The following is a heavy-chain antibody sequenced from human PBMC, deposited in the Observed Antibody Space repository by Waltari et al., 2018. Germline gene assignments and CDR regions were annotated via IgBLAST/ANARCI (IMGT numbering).Heavy chain of an antibody. CDR1: GYSISRGYY. Sequence: QVQLQESGPGLVKPSETLSLTCAVSGYSISRGYYWGWIRQPPGKGLEWIGRIYHSGSTDYSPALKRRVTISVDTSKNLYSLKLSSVTAADTAVYYCARRGSYYYGSGSYYNRGGWFDPWGQGTLVTVSS. J-gene: IGHJ5*02. CDR3: ARRGSYYYGSGSYYNRGGWFDP. V-gene: IGHV4-38-2*01. CDR2: IYHSGST. D-gene: IGHD3-10*01.